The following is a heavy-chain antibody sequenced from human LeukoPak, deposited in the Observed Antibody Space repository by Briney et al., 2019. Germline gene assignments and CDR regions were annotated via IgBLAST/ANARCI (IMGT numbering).Heavy chain of an antibody. CDR2: IYYSGST. J-gene: IGHJ4*02. CDR1: GGSISSSSYY. D-gene: IGHD3-22*01. V-gene: IGHV4-39*01. CDR3: ARRLNYYDSSGYYYASTYYFDY. Sequence: SETLSLTCTVSGGSISSSSYYWGWLRQPPGKGLEWFGSIYYSGSTYYNPSLKSRVTISVDTSKNQFSLKLSSVTAADTAVYYCARRLNYYDSSGYYYASTYYFDYWGQGTLVTVSS.